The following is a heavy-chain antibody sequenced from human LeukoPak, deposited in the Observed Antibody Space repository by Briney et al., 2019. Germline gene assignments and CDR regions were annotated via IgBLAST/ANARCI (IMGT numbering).Heavy chain of an antibody. D-gene: IGHD6-19*01. CDR3: ARDLLSTAGYFDY. CDR1: GGSISSYY. V-gene: IGHV4-59*01. Sequence: SETLSLTCTVSGGSISSYYWSWIRQPPGKGLEWIGYIYYSGSTNYNPSLKSRVTISVDTSKNQISLNLSSVTAADTAVYYYARDLLSTAGYFDYWGQGTLVTVSS. J-gene: IGHJ4*02. CDR2: IYYSGST.